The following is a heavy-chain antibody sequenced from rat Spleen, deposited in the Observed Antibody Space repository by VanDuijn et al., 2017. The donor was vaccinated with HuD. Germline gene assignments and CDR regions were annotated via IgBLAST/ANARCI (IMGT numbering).Heavy chain of an antibody. CDR3: TTEGFYNNFDWFAY. Sequence: EVQLVESGGGLVQPGRSLKLSCAASGFTFSNYGMAWVRQAPTKGLEWVASITNSGGSTYYRDSVKGRFTISRDNAKSTLYLQMDSLRSEDTATYYCTTEGFYNNFDWFAYWGQGTLVTVSS. CDR1: GFTFSNYG. J-gene: IGHJ3*01. D-gene: IGHD1-10*01. CDR2: ITNSGGST. V-gene: IGHV5-27*01.